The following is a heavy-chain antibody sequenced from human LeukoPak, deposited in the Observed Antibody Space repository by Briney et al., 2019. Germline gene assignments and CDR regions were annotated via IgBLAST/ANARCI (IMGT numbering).Heavy chain of an antibody. CDR3: ARGRGEGRGISMVRGVRAPSYNWFDP. J-gene: IGHJ5*02. D-gene: IGHD3-10*01. CDR1: SGSISSSSYY. V-gene: IGHV4-39*07. CDR2: IFYSGST. Sequence: SETLSLTCTVSSGSISSSSYYWGWIRQPPGKGLEWIGSIFYSGSTYYNPSLKSRVTISVDTSKNQFSLKLTSVTAADTAMYYCARGRGEGRGISMVRGVRAPSYNWFDPWGHGTLVTVSS.